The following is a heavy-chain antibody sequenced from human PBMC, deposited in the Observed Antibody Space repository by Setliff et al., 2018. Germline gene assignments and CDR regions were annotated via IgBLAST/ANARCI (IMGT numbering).Heavy chain of an antibody. CDR2: IHTGGST. J-gene: IGHJ5*02. Sequence: SETLSLTFSVSGDSMNSRKFYWNWIRQPAGRGLEWIGRIHTGGSTNYSPTLGGRVIISLDRSENRFSLRLSSVTAADTAVYYCVRGFTIFGVVKLERWFDPWGQGTLVTVSS. D-gene: IGHD3-3*01. CDR1: GDSMNSRKFY. CDR3: VRGFTIFGVVKLERWFDP. V-gene: IGHV4-61*02.